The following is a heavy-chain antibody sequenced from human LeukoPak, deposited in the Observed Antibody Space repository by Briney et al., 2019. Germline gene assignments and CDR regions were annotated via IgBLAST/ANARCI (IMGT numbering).Heavy chain of an antibody. Sequence: GGSLRLSCAASGFTFSSYEMNWVRQAPGKGLEWVSYISSSGSTIYYADSVKGRFTISRDNAKNSLYLQMNSLRAEDTAVYYCAREVVVPAALSYSYYYYMDVWAKGTTVTVPS. CDR3: AREVVVPAALSYSYYYYMDV. CDR1: GFTFSSYE. J-gene: IGHJ6*03. D-gene: IGHD2-2*01. CDR2: ISSSGSTI. V-gene: IGHV3-48*03.